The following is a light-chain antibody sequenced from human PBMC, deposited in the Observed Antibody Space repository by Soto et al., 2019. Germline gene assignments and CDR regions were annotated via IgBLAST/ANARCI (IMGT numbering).Light chain of an antibody. CDR3: GSWESSRSAYV. CDR2: DDN. J-gene: IGLJ1*01. CDR1: SSNIGGNS. V-gene: IGLV1-51*01. Sequence: QSVLTQPPSVSAAPGQKVTISCSGSSSNIGGNSVSWYQQLPGTAPKLLIYDDNKRPSGIPDRFSGSKSGTSATLGITGFQNGDEADYYCGSWESSRSAYVCGTGTKVTV.